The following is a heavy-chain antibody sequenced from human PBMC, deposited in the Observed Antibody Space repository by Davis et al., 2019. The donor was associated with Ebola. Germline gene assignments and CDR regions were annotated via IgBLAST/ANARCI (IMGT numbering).Heavy chain of an antibody. CDR3: ARDIVVVPAATVGWFGP. J-gene: IGHJ5*02. CDR1: GYTFTSYY. D-gene: IGHD2-2*01. Sequence: ASVKVSCKASGYTFTSYYMHWVRQAPGQGLEWMGIINPSGGSTSYAQKFQGRVTMTRDTSTSTVYMELNSLRSEDTAVYYCARDIVVVPAATVGWFGPWGQGTLVTVSS. CDR2: INPSGGST. V-gene: IGHV1-46*01.